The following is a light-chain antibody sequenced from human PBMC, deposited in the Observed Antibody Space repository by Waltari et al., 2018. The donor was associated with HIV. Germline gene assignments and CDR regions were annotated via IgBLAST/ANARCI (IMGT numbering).Light chain of an antibody. CDR3: QAWDITTVV. V-gene: IGLV3-1*01. CDR1: KLGDKY. Sequence: SYELTQSPPVSVSPGQTASITCSGDKLGDKYACWYQQKPGQSPVLVIYEDSKRPSGIPERFSGSNSGNTATLTISGTQAMDEADYYCQAWDITTVVFGGGTKLTVL. J-gene: IGLJ2*01. CDR2: EDS.